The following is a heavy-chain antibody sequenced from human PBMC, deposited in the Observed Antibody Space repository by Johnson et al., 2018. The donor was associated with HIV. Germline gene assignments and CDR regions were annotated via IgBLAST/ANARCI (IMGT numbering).Heavy chain of an antibody. J-gene: IGHJ3*02. CDR2: ISSSGSNI. D-gene: IGHD5-18*01. V-gene: IGHV3-48*04. CDR1: GFTFSSHA. Sequence: VQLVESGGGLVQPGGSLRLSCAASGFTFSSHAMTWIRQAPGKGLEWVSYISSSGSNIYYADFVKGRFTISRDNAKNSLYLQMNSLSAEDTAVYYCARGLYSYGLGDAFDIWGQGTMVTVSS. CDR3: ARGLYSYGLGDAFDI.